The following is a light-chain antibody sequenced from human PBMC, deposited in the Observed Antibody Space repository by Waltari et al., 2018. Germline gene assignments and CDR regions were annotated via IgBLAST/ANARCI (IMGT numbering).Light chain of an antibody. Sequence: DIQMTQSPSTLSASVGDSVTITCRASQLIRSWLAWYQQKPVKAPKLLISQVFSSLDGVPSRFSGSGSGTEFTLTISSLQPDDFATYYCQQYSSYFRTFGQGTKVEIK. CDR2: QVF. V-gene: IGKV1-5*03. CDR3: QQYSSYFRT. J-gene: IGKJ1*01. CDR1: QLIRSW.